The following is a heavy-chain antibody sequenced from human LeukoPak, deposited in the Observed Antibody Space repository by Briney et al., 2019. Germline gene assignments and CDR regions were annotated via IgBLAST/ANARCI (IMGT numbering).Heavy chain of an antibody. Sequence: GGSLRLSCAASGFTFSSYGMHWVRQAPGKGLEWVAVIWYDGSNKYYADSVKGRFTISRDNSKNTLYLQMNSLRAEDTAVYYCAKGPAAFWSGYYLVFWGQGTLVTVSS. CDR1: GFTFSSYG. V-gene: IGHV3-33*06. D-gene: IGHD3-3*01. CDR3: AKGPAAFWSGYYLVF. J-gene: IGHJ4*02. CDR2: IWYDGSNK.